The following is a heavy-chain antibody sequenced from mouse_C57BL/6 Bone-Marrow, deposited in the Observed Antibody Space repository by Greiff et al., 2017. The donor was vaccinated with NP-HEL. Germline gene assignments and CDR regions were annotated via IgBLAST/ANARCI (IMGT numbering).Heavy chain of an antibody. J-gene: IGHJ2*01. Sequence: VQLKESGGDLVKPGGSLKLSCAASGFTFSSYGMSWVRQTPDKRLEWVATISSGGSYTYYPDSVKGRFTISRDNAKDTLYLQRSSLKSEDIAMYYCARQERSYFDYWGQGTTLTVSS. CDR3: ARQERSYFDY. CDR2: ISSGGSYT. V-gene: IGHV5-6*01. CDR1: GFTFSSYG.